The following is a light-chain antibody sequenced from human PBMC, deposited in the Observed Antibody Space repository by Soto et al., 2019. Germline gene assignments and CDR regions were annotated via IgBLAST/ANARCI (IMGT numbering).Light chain of an antibody. Sequence: EIVLTQSPATLSLSPGERATLSCRASQTLTSNYLAWYQQKPGQAPRLLIHGAASRATGIPDRFSGSGSGTDFTLTISRLEPEGFAVYYCQQYSDSVLTLGGGTKVEIK. V-gene: IGKV3-20*01. CDR2: GAA. CDR3: QQYSDSVLT. CDR1: QTLTSNY. J-gene: IGKJ4*01.